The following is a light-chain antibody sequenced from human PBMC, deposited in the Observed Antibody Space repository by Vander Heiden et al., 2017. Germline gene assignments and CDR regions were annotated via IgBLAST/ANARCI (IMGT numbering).Light chain of an antibody. J-gene: IGKJ1*01. CDR2: AAS. Sequence: ATRMTQSPSSFSASTGDRVPITCRASQGISSYLAWYQQKPGKAPKLLIYAASTLQSRVPSRFSGTGSGTDFTLTISCLQSEDFATYYCQRNDGYARTFGPGTKVEIK. V-gene: IGKV1-8*01. CDR1: QGISSY. CDR3: QRNDGYART.